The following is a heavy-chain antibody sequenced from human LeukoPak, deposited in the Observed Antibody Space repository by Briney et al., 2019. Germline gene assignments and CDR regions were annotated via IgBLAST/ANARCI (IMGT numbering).Heavy chain of an antibody. CDR1: GYTFTGYY. CDR3: ARGYCGSGSYGGWFDP. CDR2: INPNSGGT. Sequence: ASVKVSGKAAGYTFTGYYMHWVRQAPGQGLEWMGWINPNSGGTNYAQKFQGRVTMTRDTSISTAYMELSRLRSDDTAVYYCARGYCGSGSYGGWFDPWGQGTLVTVSS. J-gene: IGHJ5*02. V-gene: IGHV1-2*02. D-gene: IGHD3-10*01.